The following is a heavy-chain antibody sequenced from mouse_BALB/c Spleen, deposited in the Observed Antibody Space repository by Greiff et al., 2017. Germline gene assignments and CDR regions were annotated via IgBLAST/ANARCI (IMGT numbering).Heavy chain of an antibody. J-gene: IGHJ4*01. CDR1: GFTFSSYG. CDR3: AKHSKGFYARDY. CDR2: ISSGGSYT. Sequence: VQLKESGGDLVKPGGSLKLSCAASGFTFSSYGMSWVRQTPDKRLEWVATISSGGSYTYYPDSVKGRFTISRDNATNTLYLQMSSLKSEDTAMYYCAKHSKGFYARDYWGQGTSVTVSS. V-gene: IGHV5-6*01.